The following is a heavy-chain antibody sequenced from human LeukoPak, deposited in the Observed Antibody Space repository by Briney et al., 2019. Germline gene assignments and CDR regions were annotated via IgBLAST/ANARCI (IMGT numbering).Heavy chain of an antibody. V-gene: IGHV4-59*01. D-gene: IGHD6-13*01. CDR1: GGSISSYY. CDR2: IYYSGST. CDR3: ARGIAAAGVWFDP. Sequence: PSETLSLTCTVSGGSISSYYWSWIRQPPGKGLDWIGYIYYSGSTNYNPSLKSRVTISVDTSKNQFSLKLSSVTAADTAVYYCARGIAAAGVWFDPWGQGTLVTVSS. J-gene: IGHJ5*02.